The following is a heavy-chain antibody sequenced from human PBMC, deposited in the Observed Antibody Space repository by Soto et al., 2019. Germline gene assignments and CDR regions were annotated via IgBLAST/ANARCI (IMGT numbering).Heavy chain of an antibody. D-gene: IGHD5-18*01. CDR2: VNAGNGYT. CDR1: GYTFTSNA. CDR3: ARGAHTYGYVFDY. J-gene: IGHJ4*02. V-gene: IGHV1-3*01. Sequence: QVHLVQSGAEVKKPGASVKVSCRSSGYTFTSNAIHWVRQAPGQRLEWMGWVNAGNGYTKYSQNFQGRVTITSDTSASTAYMELNSLRSEDTAVYYCARGAHTYGYVFDYWGQGTLVTVSS.